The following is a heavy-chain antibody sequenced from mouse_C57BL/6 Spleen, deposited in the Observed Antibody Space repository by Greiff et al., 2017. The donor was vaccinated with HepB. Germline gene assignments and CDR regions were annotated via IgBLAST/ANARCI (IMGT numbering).Heavy chain of an antibody. CDR1: GYTFTSYD. CDR2: IYPRDGST. V-gene: IGHV1-85*01. Sequence: QVQLQQSGPELVKPGASVKLSCKASGYTFTSYDINWVKQRPGQGLEWIGWIYPRDGSTKYNEKFKGKDTLTVDTSSSTAYMELHSLTSEDSAVYFCARAPLFYGSSYWYFDVWGTGTTVTVSS. J-gene: IGHJ1*03. D-gene: IGHD1-1*01. CDR3: ARAPLFYGSSYWYFDV.